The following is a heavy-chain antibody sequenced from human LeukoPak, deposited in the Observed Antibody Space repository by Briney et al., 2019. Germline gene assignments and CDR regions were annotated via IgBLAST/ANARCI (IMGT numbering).Heavy chain of an antibody. Sequence: GGSLRLSCAASGFTFSSYAMSWVRQAPGKGLEWVSAISGSDGSTYYADSVKGRFTISRDNSKNTLYLQMNSLRAEDTAVYYCAKSITMIVVVILDYWGQGTLVTVPS. V-gene: IGHV3-23*01. CDR1: GFTFSSYA. CDR3: AKSITMIVVVILDY. D-gene: IGHD3-22*01. CDR2: ISGSDGST. J-gene: IGHJ4*02.